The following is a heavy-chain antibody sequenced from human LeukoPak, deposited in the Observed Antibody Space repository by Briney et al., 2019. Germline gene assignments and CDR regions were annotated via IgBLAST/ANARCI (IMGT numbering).Heavy chain of an antibody. CDR2: ISSSSSTI. CDR3: ASFRYYYDSSGYHFDY. Sequence: PGGSLRLSCAASGFTFRSYSMNWVRQAPGKWLEWGSYISSSSSTIYYADSVKGRFTISRDNAKNSLYLQMNSLRDEDTAVYYCASFRYYYDSSGYHFDYWGQGTLVTVSS. D-gene: IGHD3-22*01. V-gene: IGHV3-48*02. J-gene: IGHJ4*02. CDR1: GFTFRSYS.